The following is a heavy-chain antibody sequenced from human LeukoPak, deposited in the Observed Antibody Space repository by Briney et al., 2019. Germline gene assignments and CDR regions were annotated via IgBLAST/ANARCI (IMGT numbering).Heavy chain of an antibody. CDR2: IKAGNGDT. CDR3: ARDDCGDTCYPGGY. Sequence: ASVKVSCKASGYTFTIYAMHWVRQAPGQRPEWMGWIKAGNGDTKYSQNFQDRLTITRDTSASTVYMELSSLTSEDTALYYCARDDCGDTCYPGGYWGQGTLVTVSS. V-gene: IGHV1-3*01. CDR1: GYTFTIYA. J-gene: IGHJ4*02. D-gene: IGHD2-21*01.